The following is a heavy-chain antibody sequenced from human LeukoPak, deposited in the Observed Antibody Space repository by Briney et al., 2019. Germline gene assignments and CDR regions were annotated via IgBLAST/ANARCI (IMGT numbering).Heavy chain of an antibody. V-gene: IGHV3-7*01. D-gene: IGHD3-10*01. CDR1: GFTFNNYW. J-gene: IGHJ4*02. Sequence: GGSLRLSCSASGFTFNNYWMGWVRLAPGKGLEWVANINQDGAETYYIDSVKGRFTVSRDNAKNSLYLQMNSLGAEDTAVYYCAKAGALWFGESLFDYWGQGTLVTVSS. CDR2: INQDGAET. CDR3: AKAGALWFGESLFDY.